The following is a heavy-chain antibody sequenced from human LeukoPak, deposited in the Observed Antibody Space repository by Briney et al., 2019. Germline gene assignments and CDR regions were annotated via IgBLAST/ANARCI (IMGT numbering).Heavy chain of an antibody. V-gene: IGHV3-21*01. CDR1: GFTFSSYS. Sequence: GGSLRLSCAASGFTFSSYSMNWVRQAPGKGLEWVSSISSSSSYIYYADSVKGRFTISRDNAKNSLYLQMNSLRADDTAVYYCARDRYYYDSSGIDCWGQGTLVTVSS. CDR3: ARDRYYYDSSGIDC. J-gene: IGHJ4*02. CDR2: ISSSSSYI. D-gene: IGHD3-22*01.